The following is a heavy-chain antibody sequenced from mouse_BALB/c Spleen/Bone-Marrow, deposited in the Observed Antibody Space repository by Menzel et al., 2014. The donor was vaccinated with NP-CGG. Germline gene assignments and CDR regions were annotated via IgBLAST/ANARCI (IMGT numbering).Heavy chain of an antibody. CDR3: ARTLPALFYAIDY. V-gene: IGHV1S81*02. CDR1: GFTFTSYW. Sequence: VQLQQSGAELVNTGASVKLSCKASGFTFTSYWMHWVKQRPGQGLEWIGEINPSNGRPNYNGKFKYKATLTVDKSSSTAYMHLSSLRSEDSAVYYCARTLPALFYAIDYWGQGTSATVSS. D-gene: IGHD1-2*01. J-gene: IGHJ4*01. CDR2: INPSNGRP.